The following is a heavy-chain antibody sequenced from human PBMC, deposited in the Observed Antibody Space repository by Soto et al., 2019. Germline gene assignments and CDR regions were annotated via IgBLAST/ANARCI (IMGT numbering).Heavy chain of an antibody. Sequence: QVQLVQSGAEVKKPGSSVKVSGKASGGAFSDYAFSWVRQAPGQGLEWLGGIMPIFRAPDYAQKFQGRVTMTADEFTRTAYMEMNSLRSEDTAVYYWASWLKGPDIGNYYYGMDVWGQGTTVTVS. CDR3: ASWLKGPDIGNYYYGMDV. J-gene: IGHJ6*02. D-gene: IGHD2-15*01. V-gene: IGHV1-69*12. CDR2: IMPIFRAP. CDR1: GGAFSDYA.